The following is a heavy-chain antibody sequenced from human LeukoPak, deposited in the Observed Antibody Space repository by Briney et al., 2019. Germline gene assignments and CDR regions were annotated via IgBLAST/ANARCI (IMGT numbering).Heavy chain of an antibody. CDR2: ISSSSSYI. D-gene: IGHD3-22*01. J-gene: IGHJ4*02. Sequence: PGGSLRLSCAASGFTFSSYSMNWVRQAPGKGLEWVSSISSSSSYICYADSVKGRFTISRDNAKNSLYLQMNSLRAEDTAVYYCASRRSGYYPGYWGQGTLVTVSS. CDR3: ASRRSGYYPGY. V-gene: IGHV3-21*01. CDR1: GFTFSSYS.